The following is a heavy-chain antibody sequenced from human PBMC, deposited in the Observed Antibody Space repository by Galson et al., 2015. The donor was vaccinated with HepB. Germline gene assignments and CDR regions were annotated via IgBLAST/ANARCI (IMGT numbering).Heavy chain of an antibody. CDR1: GFSLSTTGVG. D-gene: IGHD6-13*01. V-gene: IGHV2-5*02. Sequence: ALVKPTQTLTLTCTFSGFSLSTTGVGVGWIRQPPGKALEWLALIYWDDDKRYTSSLKNRLTITKDTSKNQVVLSITNMDPVDTATYYGAHRPGYSSRWDQGAWDWFDSWGQGTLVTVSS. J-gene: IGHJ5*01. CDR2: IYWDDDK. CDR3: AHRPGYSSRWDQGAWDWFDS.